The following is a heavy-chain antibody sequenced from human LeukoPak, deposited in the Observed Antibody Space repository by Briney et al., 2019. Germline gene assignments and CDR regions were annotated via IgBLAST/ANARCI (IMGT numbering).Heavy chain of an antibody. CDR3: ARAHITMIVVVGDDAFDI. Sequence: PSETLSLTCTVSGGSISSYYWSWIRQPPGKGLEWIGYIYYSGSTYYNPSLKSRVTISVDTSKNQFSLKLSSVTAADTAVNYCARAHITMIVVVGDDAFDIWGQGTMVTVSS. V-gene: IGHV4-59*08. CDR2: IYYSGST. D-gene: IGHD3-22*01. CDR1: GGSISSYY. J-gene: IGHJ3*02.